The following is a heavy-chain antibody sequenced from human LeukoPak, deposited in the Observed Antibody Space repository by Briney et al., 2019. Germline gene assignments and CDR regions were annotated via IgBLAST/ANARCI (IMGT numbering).Heavy chain of an antibody. Sequence: PSETLSLTCTVSGGSISSSSFYWGWIRQPPGKGLEWIGSIYYSGSTYYNPSLKSRVTISVDTSKNQFSLKLSSVTAADTAVYYCARLFGGNYDYWGQGTLVTVSS. CDR2: IYYSGST. CDR1: GGSISSSSFY. V-gene: IGHV4-39*01. J-gene: IGHJ4*02. D-gene: IGHD4-23*01. CDR3: ARLFGGNYDY.